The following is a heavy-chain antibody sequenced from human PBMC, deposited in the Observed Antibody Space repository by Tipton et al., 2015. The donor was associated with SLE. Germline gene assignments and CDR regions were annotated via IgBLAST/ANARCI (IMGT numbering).Heavy chain of an antibody. CDR3: ARGLGVAGRGFGAFDI. CDR1: GGSISSHY. CDR2: IYTSGNT. V-gene: IGHV4-4*07. D-gene: IGHD6-19*01. Sequence: GSLRLSCTVSGGSISSHYWSWIRQPAGKGLEWIGRIYTSGNTIYNPSLKSRVTMSLDTSKNQFSVNLSSVTAADTAVYYCARGLGVAGRGFGAFDIWGQGTMVTVSS. J-gene: IGHJ3*02.